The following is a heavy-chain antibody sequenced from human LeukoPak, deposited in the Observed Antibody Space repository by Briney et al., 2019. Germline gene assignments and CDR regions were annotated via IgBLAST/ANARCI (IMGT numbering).Heavy chain of an antibody. CDR3: ARGIESYGDYGY. CDR1: GGSISGSY. Sequence: SETLSLTCTVSGGSISGSYWSWIGQPPGKGLEWIAYMYNSGSNNYNHSLKSRVNISIEKSKNQFSLKLSSLPAADTAIYYCARGIESYGDYGYWGQGILVTVSS. V-gene: IGHV4-59*01. D-gene: IGHD4-17*01. CDR2: MYNSGSN. J-gene: IGHJ4*02.